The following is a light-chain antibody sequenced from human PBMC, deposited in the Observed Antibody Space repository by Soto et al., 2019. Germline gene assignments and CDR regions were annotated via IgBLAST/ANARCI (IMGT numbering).Light chain of an antibody. V-gene: IGLV2-8*01. J-gene: IGLJ2*01. CDR3: SSYAGSNNFV. CDR2: EVS. CDR1: SSDVGGYDY. Sequence: QSALTQPPSASGSPGQSVTISCTGTSSDVGGYDYVSWYQQDSGKAPKLMIYEVSKRPSGVPNRFSDSKSGNTASLTVSGLQAEDEADYYCSSYAGSNNFVFGGGTKLTVL.